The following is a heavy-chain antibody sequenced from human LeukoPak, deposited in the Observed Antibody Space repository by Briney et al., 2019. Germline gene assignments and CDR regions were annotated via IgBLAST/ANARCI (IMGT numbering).Heavy chain of an antibody. CDR1: GFTFSSSA. CDR2: ISSSSSYI. Sequence: GGSLRLSCAASGFTFSSSAMSWVRQAPGKGLEWVSSISSSSSYIYYADSVKGRFTISRDNAKNSLYLQMNSLRAEDTAVYYCAREGGYDSSGYLDYWGQGTLVTVSS. D-gene: IGHD3-22*01. V-gene: IGHV3-21*01. J-gene: IGHJ4*02. CDR3: AREGGYDSSGYLDY.